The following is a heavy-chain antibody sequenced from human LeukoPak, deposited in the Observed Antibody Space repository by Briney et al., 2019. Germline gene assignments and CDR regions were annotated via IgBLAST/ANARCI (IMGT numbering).Heavy chain of an antibody. Sequence: GGSLRLSCAASGFTFSSYEMNWVRQAPGKGLEWVSAISGSGGSTYYADSVKGRFTISRDNSKNTLYLQMNSLRAEDTAVYYCAKGPSDGYDYWGQGTLVTVSS. CDR3: AKGPSDGYDY. CDR2: ISGSGGST. V-gene: IGHV3-23*01. J-gene: IGHJ4*02. CDR1: GFTFSSYE. D-gene: IGHD5-24*01.